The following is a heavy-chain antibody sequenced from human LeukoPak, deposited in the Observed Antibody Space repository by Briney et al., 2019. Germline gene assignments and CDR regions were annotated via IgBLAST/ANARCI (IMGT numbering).Heavy chain of an antibody. V-gene: IGHV3-11*04. CDR3: ARAGFLITFGGVIS. Sequence: PGGTLRLSCAASGFTFSDYYMSWIRQAPGKGLEWVSSISSSGSTIYYADSVKGRFTISRDNAKNSLYLQMNSLRAEDTAIYYCARAGFLITFGGVISWGQGTLVTVSS. CDR2: ISSSGSTI. CDR1: GFTFSDYY. D-gene: IGHD3-16*02. J-gene: IGHJ5*02.